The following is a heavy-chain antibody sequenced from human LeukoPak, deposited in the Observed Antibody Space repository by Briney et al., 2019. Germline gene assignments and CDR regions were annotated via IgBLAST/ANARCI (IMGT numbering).Heavy chain of an antibody. V-gene: IGHV3-33*01. CDR2: IWFDGSTQ. Sequence: GGSLRLSCAASGFAFSTYGMHWVRQAPGKGLEWVSVIWFDGSTQYYTDSVKGRFTISRDNSKNTLFLQMNSLRAEDTAVYYCVRDPQINWNRPSPLSWGQGILVTVSS. CDR3: VRDPQINWNRPSPLS. J-gene: IGHJ5*02. CDR1: GFAFSTYG. D-gene: IGHD1-20*01.